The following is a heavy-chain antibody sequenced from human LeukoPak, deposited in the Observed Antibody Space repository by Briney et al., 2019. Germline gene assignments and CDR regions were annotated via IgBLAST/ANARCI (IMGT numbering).Heavy chain of an antibody. Sequence: KPGGSLRLSCAASGFTFSSYSINWVRQAPGKGLEWVSSISSSSSYIYYADSVKGRFTISRDNAKNSLYLQMNSLRAEDTAVYYCAREWEWELLIYFDYWGQGTLVTVSS. CDR1: GFTFSSYS. CDR3: AREWEWELLIYFDY. D-gene: IGHD1-26*01. J-gene: IGHJ4*02. V-gene: IGHV3-21*01. CDR2: ISSSSSYI.